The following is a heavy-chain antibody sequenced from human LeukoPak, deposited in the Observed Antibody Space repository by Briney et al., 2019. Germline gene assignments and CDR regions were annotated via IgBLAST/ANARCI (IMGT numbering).Heavy chain of an antibody. J-gene: IGHJ6*03. Sequence: GGSLRLSCAASGFTFSSYSMNWVRQAPGKGLQWVSSISSSSSYIYYADPVKGRFTISRDNAKNSLYLQMNSLRAEDTAVYYCARGSREDIYYYYYMDVWGKGTTVTVSS. CDR3: ARGSREDIYYYYYMDV. CDR2: ISSSSSYI. CDR1: GFTFSSYS. V-gene: IGHV3-21*01. D-gene: IGHD2-15*01.